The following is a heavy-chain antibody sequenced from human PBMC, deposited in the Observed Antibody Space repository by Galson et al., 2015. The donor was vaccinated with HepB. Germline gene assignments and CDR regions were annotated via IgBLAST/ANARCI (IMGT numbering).Heavy chain of an antibody. CDR1: GFTFSSYG. CDR2: ISYDGSNK. V-gene: IGHV3-30*18. D-gene: IGHD1-1*01. J-gene: IGHJ5*01. Sequence: SLRLSCAASGFTFSSYGMHWVRQAPGKGLEWVAVISYDGSNKYYADSVKGRFTISRDNSKNTLYLQMNSLRAEDTALYYCAKKADSNNWWHWFDSWGQGTLVTVSS. CDR3: AKKADSNNWWHWFDS.